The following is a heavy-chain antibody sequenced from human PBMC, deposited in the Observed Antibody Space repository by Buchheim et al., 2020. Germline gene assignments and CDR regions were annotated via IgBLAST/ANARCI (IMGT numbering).Heavy chain of an antibody. D-gene: IGHD6-6*01. CDR3: AREYSSAAAGYYYYYGMDV. J-gene: IGHJ6*02. Sequence: QLQLQESGPGLVKPSETLSLTCTVSGCSSSSSSYYWGWIRQPPGKGLEWIGSIYYSGSTYYNPSLKSRVTISVDTSKNQFSLKLGSVTAADTAVYYCAREYSSAAAGYYYYYGMDVWGQGTT. V-gene: IGHV4-39*01. CDR1: GCSSSSSSYY. CDR2: IYYSGST.